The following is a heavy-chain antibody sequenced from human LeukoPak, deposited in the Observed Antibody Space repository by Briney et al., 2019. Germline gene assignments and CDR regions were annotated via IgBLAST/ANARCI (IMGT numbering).Heavy chain of an antibody. Sequence: QAGGSLRLSCAASGFTFSSQAMSWVRQAPGKGLEWVAVISYDGSQKYYGEFVKGRFTISRDDSKNTLYLQMNSLRVEDTAVYYCARIRAVHLDYWGQGTLVTVSS. CDR3: ARIRAVHLDY. J-gene: IGHJ4*02. CDR2: ISYDGSQK. D-gene: IGHD6-19*01. CDR1: GFTFSSQA. V-gene: IGHV3-33*08.